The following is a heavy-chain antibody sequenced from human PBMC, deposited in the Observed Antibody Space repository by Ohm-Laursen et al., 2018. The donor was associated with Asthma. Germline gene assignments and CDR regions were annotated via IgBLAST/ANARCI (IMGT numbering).Heavy chain of an antibody. CDR1: GGSISSGDYY. CDR3: ARDGRLRGSFDY. CDR2: IHYSGST. J-gene: IGHJ4*02. V-gene: IGHV4-30-4*01. D-gene: IGHD3-10*01. Sequence: TLSLTCTVSGGSISSGDYYWSWIRQPPGKGLEWTGNIHYSGSTIYNPSLESRLTISVDTSKNQFSLNLSSVTAADTALYYCARDGRLRGSFDYWGQGTLVTVSS.